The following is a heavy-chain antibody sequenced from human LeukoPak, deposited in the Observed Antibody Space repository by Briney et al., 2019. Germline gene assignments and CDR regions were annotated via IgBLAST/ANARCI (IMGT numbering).Heavy chain of an antibody. V-gene: IGHV3-23*01. D-gene: IGHD3-16*01. CDR2: ISGSGGST. Sequence: GRSLRLSCAASGFTFSSYGMHWVRQAPGKGLEWVSAISGSGGSTYYADSVKGRFTISRDNSKNTLYLQMNSLRAEDTAVYYCAKDDSLAAHDYWGQGTLVTVSS. CDR3: AKDDSLAAHDY. J-gene: IGHJ4*02. CDR1: GFTFSSYG.